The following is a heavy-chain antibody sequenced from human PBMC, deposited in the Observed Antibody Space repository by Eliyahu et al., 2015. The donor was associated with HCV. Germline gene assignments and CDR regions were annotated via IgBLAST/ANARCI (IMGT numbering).Heavy chain of an antibody. CDR3: ARVGATAGRDAFDI. J-gene: IGHJ3*02. V-gene: IGHV4-4*02. D-gene: IGHD6-13*01. Sequence: QVQLQESGPGLVKPSGTLSLTCGVSDDSISSNNWWSWVRQAPGKGLEWVGEVYHRGTTNYNPSLKSRVTISVDKSKNQFSLKLTSVTAADTAMYFCARVGATAGRDAFDIWGQGTMVTVSS. CDR2: VYHRGTT. CDR1: DDSISSNNW.